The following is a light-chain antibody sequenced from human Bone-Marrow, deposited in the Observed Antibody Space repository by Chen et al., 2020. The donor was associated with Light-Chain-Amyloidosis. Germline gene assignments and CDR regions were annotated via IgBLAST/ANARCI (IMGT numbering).Light chain of an antibody. CDR3: QVWDRSSDRPV. CDR1: NIGSTS. CDR2: DDS. J-gene: IGLJ3*02. V-gene: IGLV3-21*03. Sequence: SYVLNQPSSVSVAPGKTATIACGGNNIGSTSVHWYQQKPGQAPLLVVYDDSDRHSGIPERLSGSNAWNTATLTISMVEAGDEADYYCQVWDRSSDRPVFGGGTKLTVL.